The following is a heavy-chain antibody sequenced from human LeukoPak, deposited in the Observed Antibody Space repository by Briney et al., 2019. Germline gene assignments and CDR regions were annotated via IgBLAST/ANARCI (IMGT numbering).Heavy chain of an antibody. CDR2: ISCEGSNR. CDR1: GFTLSSYA. CDR3: GAGSYVSLDY. J-gene: IGHJ4*02. V-gene: IGHV3-30*04. D-gene: IGHD3-10*01. Sequence: GRCLRLSCAAPGFTLSSYAMRWVRQAPGKGLGWVGLISCEGSNRYYVDSVKGRFTISRDNSKNTLYLQMNSLRAEDTAVYYCGAGSYVSLDYWGQGTLVTVSS.